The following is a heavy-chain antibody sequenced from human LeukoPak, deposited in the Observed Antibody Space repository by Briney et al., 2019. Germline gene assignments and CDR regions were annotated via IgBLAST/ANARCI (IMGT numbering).Heavy chain of an antibody. V-gene: IGHV1-8*01. D-gene: IGHD6-6*01. CDR1: GYTFTSYD. CDR3: ARGRSEYSSSPPNYYYYYYMDV. J-gene: IGHJ6*03. CDR2: MNPNSGNT. Sequence: ASVKVSCKASGYTFTSYDINWVRQATGQGLEWMGWMNPNSGNTGYAQKFQGRVTMTRDTSISTAYMELSSLRSEDTAVYYCARGRSEYSSSPPNYYYYYYMDVWGKGTTVTVSS.